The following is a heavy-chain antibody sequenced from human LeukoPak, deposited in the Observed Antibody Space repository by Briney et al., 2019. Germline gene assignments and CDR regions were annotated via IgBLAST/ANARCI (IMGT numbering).Heavy chain of an antibody. J-gene: IGHJ4*02. D-gene: IGHD2-8*01. CDR1: GFTFDDYA. V-gene: IGHV3-9*01. Sequence: GGSLRLSCAASGFTFDDYAMHWVRQAPGKGLEWVSGISWDSANIGYADSVKGRFTISRDNTKDSLYLQMNSLRAEDTASYYCAKESSVYCTDGVCSLDFWGQGSLVTVSS. CDR3: AKESSVYCTDGVCSLDF. CDR2: ISWDSANI.